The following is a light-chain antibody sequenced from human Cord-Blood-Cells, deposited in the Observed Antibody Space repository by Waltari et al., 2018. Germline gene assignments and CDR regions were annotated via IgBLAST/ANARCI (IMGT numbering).Light chain of an antibody. V-gene: IGKV1-5*03. CDR3: QQYNSYPWT. CDR1: QSISSW. CDR2: KAS. J-gene: IGKJ1*01. Sequence: LQMTPSPSTLSASVGDRCTITCRASQSISSWLAWYQQKPGKAPKLLIYKASSLESGVPSRFSGSGSGTEFTLTISSLQPDDFATYYCQQYNSYPWTFGQGTKVEIK.